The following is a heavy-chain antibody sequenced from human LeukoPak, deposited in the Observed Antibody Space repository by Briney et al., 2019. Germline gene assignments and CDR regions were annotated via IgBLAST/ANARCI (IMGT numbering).Heavy chain of an antibody. J-gene: IGHJ6*02. Sequence: QPGGSLRLSCAASGFTFSSHAMSWVRQAPGKGLEWVSAISGSGGSTYYADSVKGRFTISRDNSKNTLYLQMNSLRAEDTAVYYCARGGSYGPDYYYYYGMDVWGQGTTVTVSS. CDR2: ISGSGGST. CDR1: GFTFSSHA. D-gene: IGHD1-26*01. V-gene: IGHV3-23*01. CDR3: ARGGSYGPDYYYYYGMDV.